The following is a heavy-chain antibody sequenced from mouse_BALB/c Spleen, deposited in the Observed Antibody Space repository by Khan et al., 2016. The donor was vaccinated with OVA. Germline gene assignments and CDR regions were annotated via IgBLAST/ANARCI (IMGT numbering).Heavy chain of an antibody. CDR3: TRDRIDY. V-gene: IGHV1-7*01. CDR1: GYTFTTYW. J-gene: IGHJ2*01. Sequence: QVQLKQSGAELAKPGASVKMSCKASGYTFTTYWMHWVKQRPGQGLEWIGYINPTSGYTDYNEKFKDRATLSADRSSSTAYMQLSSLTSEDSAVYYCTRDRIDYWGKGTTPTVSS. CDR2: INPTSGYT.